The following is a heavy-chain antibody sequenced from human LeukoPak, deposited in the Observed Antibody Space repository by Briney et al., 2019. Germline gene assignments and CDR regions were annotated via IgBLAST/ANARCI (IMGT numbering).Heavy chain of an antibody. CDR1: GYTFTVYY. Sequence: ASVKVSCKASGYTFTVYYIHWVRQAPGQGLEWMGRIIPGSGGTNYAQKFQGRVTITRDTSINTAYMELSRPTSDDTAVYYCARENYGVPWGQGTLVTVSS. V-gene: IGHV1-2*06. CDR3: ARENYGVP. D-gene: IGHD4-17*01. CDR2: IIPGSGGT. J-gene: IGHJ5*02.